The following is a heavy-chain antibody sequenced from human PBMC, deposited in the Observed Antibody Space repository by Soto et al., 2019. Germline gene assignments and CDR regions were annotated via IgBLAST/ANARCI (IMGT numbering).Heavy chain of an antibody. V-gene: IGHV3-33*01. CDR2: IWYDGSNK. J-gene: IGHJ4*02. CDR3: ARDRYSSGWYDLDY. Sequence: QVQLVESGGGVVQPGRSLRLSCAASGFTFSSYGMHWVRQAPGKGLEWVAVIWYDGSNKYYADSVKGRFTISRDNSKKTLYLQMNSLRVEDTAVYYCARDRYSSGWYDLDYWGQGTLVTVSS. D-gene: IGHD6-19*01. CDR1: GFTFSSYG.